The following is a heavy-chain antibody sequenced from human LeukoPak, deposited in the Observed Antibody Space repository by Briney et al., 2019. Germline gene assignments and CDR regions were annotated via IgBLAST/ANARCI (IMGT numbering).Heavy chain of an antibody. CDR3: TRTYSSSSIDY. Sequence: SETLSLTCTVSGGSISSYYWSWIRQPPGKGLEWIGYIDYSGSTNYNPPLKSRVTISVDTSKNQFSLKLTSVTAADTAVYYCTRTYSSSSIDYWGQGALVTVSS. V-gene: IGHV4-59*08. D-gene: IGHD6-6*01. J-gene: IGHJ4*02. CDR1: GGSISSYY. CDR2: IDYSGST.